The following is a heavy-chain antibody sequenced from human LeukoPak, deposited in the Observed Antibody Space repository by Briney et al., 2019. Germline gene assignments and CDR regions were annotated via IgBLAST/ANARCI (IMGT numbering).Heavy chain of an antibody. CDR1: GYTFTGYY. J-gene: IGHJ4*02. V-gene: IGHV1-2*02. Sequence: ASVKVSCKASGYTFTGYYMHWVRQAPGQGLEWMGWINPNSGGTNYAQKFQGRVTMNRDTSISTAYMELSRLRSDDTAVYYCARSSWYDGNPLDYWGQGTLVTVSS. D-gene: IGHD6-13*01. CDR2: INPNSGGT. CDR3: ARSSWYDGNPLDY.